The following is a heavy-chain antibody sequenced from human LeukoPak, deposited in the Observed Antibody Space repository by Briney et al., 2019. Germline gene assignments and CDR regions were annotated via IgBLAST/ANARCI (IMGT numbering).Heavy chain of an antibody. CDR3: AKEGRDGFNYDY. D-gene: IGHD5-24*01. J-gene: IGHJ4*02. CDR2: ISYDGSNK. Sequence: GGSHTLSCAASRFTFSSYGMHWVRQASGKGLEWVAVISYDGSNKYYADSVKGRFTVSRDNSKNTLYLQMNSLRAEDTAVYYCAKEGRDGFNYDYWGQGTLVTVFS. V-gene: IGHV3-30*18. CDR1: RFTFSSYG.